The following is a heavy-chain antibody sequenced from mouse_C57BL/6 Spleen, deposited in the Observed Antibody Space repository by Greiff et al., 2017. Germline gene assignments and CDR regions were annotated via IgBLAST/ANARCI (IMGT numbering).Heavy chain of an antibody. V-gene: IGHV1-55*01. Sequence: VQLQQSGAELVKPGASVKMSCKASGYTFTSYWITWVKQRPGQGLEWIGDIYPGSGSTNYNEKFKSKATLTVDTSSSTGYMQLSSLTSEDSAVYYCARLKLGYAMDYWGQGTSVTVSS. J-gene: IGHJ4*01. D-gene: IGHD1-3*01. CDR1: GYTFTSYW. CDR2: IYPGSGST. CDR3: ARLKLGYAMDY.